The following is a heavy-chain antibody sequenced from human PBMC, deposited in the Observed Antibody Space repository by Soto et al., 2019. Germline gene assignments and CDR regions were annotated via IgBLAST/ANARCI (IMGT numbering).Heavy chain of an antibody. J-gene: IGHJ6*02. V-gene: IGHV3-74*01. CDR2: INSDGSST. CDR3: ARKGGYNYYYYYGMDV. Sequence: EVQLVESGGGLVQPGGSLRLSCAASGFTFSSYWMHWVRQAPGKGLVWVSRINSDGSSTSYEDSVKGRFTNSRDNAKKTMYMQMNSLRTESTDVYYSARKGGYNYYYYYGMDVWGQGTTVTVSS. CDR1: GFTFSSYW. D-gene: IGHD1-26*01.